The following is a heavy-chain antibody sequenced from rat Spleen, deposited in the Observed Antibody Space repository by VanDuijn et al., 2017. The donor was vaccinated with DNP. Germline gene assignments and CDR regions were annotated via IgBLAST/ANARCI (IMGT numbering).Heavy chain of an antibody. Sequence: EVQLVESGGGLVQPGRSLKLSCTASGFTFSYYGMAWVRQVPTKGLEWVASITNTGDSTYYSDSVKGRFSISRDNAKSTLYLQVNSLRSEDTATYYCVRGPDYGGHSDYFDYWGQGVMVTVSS. CDR1: GFTFSYYG. V-gene: IGHV5-29*01. CDR2: ITNTGDST. J-gene: IGHJ2*01. D-gene: IGHD1-11*01. CDR3: VRGPDYGGHSDYFDY.